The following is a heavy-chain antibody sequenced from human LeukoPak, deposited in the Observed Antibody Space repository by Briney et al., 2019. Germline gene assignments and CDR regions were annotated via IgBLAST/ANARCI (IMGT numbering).Heavy chain of an antibody. Sequence: SETLSLTCTVSGGSISSSSYYWGWIPQPPGKGLEWIGTIYYSGSTYYNPSLKSRVTISVDTSKNQFSLKLSSVTAADTAVYYCARGRGTPGTTGYFDYWGQGTLVTVSS. V-gene: IGHV4-39*07. J-gene: IGHJ4*02. CDR1: GGSISSSSYY. CDR3: ARGRGTPGTTGYFDY. D-gene: IGHD1-1*01. CDR2: IYYSGST.